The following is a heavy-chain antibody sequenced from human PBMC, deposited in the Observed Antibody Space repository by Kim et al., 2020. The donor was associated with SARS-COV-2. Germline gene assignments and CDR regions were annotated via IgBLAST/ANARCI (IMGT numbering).Heavy chain of an antibody. D-gene: IGHD1-1*01. CDR3: ARTQILRGGRYGMDL. J-gene: IGHJ6*02. V-gene: IGHV3-66*01. CDR1: GFTVSSNC. Sequence: GGSLRLSCAVSGFTVSSNCMTWVRQAPGKGLEWVSMFHSSGKTVYADAVRGRFTISRDNSKNTVYLQMNSLRAEDTAVYYCARTQILRGGRYGMDLWGQGTTITVSS. CDR2: FHSSGKT.